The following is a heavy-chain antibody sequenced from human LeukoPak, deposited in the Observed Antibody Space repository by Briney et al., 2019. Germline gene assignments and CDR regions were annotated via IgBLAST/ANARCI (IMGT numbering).Heavy chain of an antibody. J-gene: IGHJ4*02. D-gene: IGHD3-10*01. CDR3: AHRSLLLWFGGFYY. CDR2: IYYSGST. CDR1: GGSINSSSYY. Sequence: PSETLSLTCTVSGGSINSSSYYWGWIRQPPGKGLEWIGSIYYSGSTYYNPSLKSRVTISVDTSKNQFSLKLSSVTAADTAVYYCAHRSLLLWFGGFYYWGQGTLVTVSS. V-gene: IGHV4-39*07.